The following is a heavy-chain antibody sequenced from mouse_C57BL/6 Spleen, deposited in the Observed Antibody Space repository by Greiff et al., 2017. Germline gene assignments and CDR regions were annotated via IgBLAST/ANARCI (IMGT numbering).Heavy chain of an antibody. CDR1: GYTFTSYW. D-gene: IGHD2-2*01. J-gene: IGHJ2*01. V-gene: IGHV1-61*01. CDR2: IYPSDSET. Sequence: QVQLQQPGAELVRPGSSVKLSCKASGYTFTSYWMDWVKQRPGQGLEWIGNIYPSDSETHYNQKFKDKATLTVDKSSSTAYMQLSSLTSEDSAVYYCARGSYGYDRAYYFDYWGQGTTLTVSS. CDR3: ARGSYGYDRAYYFDY.